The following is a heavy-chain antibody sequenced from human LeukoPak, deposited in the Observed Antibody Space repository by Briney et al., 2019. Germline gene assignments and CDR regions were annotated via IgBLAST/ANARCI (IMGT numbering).Heavy chain of an antibody. CDR3: ARDISSGYYDAFDI. CDR2: IYSGGST. V-gene: IGHV3-66*01. D-gene: IGHD3-22*01. Sequence: PGGSLRLSWAASGXTVSSHYVSWVRQAPGKGLKWVSVIYSGGSTYYADSVKGRFTISRDNSKNTLYLQMNSLRAEDTAVYYCARDISSGYYDAFDIWGQGTMVTVSS. J-gene: IGHJ3*02. CDR1: GXTVSSHY.